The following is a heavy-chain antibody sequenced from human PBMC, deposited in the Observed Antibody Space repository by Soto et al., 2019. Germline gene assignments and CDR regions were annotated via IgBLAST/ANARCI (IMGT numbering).Heavy chain of an antibody. CDR1: GFTFSSYA. CDR3: AKADLRHCSGGSCYSGLWYYYYGMDV. J-gene: IGHJ6*02. CDR2: ISGSGGST. D-gene: IGHD2-15*01. Sequence: LSLTCAASGFTFSSYAMSWVRQAPGKGLEWVSAISGSGGSTYYADSVKGRFTISRDNSKNTLYLQMNSLRAEDTAVYYCAKADLRHCSGGSCYSGLWYYYYGMDVWGQGTTVTVSS. V-gene: IGHV3-23*01.